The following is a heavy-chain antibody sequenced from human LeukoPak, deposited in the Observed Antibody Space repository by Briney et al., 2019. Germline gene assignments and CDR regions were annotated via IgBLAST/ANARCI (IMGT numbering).Heavy chain of an antibody. CDR3: ARRDSSGWLNYYYYGMDV. Sequence: GASVKVSCKASGYTFTSYGIGWVRQAPGQGLEWMGWISAYNGNTNYAQKLQGRVTMTTDTSTSTAYMELRSLRSDDTAVYYCARRDSSGWLNYYYYGMDVWGQGTTVTVSS. V-gene: IGHV1-18*01. D-gene: IGHD6-19*01. CDR2: ISAYNGNT. CDR1: GYTFTSYG. J-gene: IGHJ6*02.